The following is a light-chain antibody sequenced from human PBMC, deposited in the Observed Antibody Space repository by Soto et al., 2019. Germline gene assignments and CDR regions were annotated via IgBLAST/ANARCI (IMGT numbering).Light chain of an antibody. CDR2: DTS. CDR1: QSVSRF. J-gene: IGKJ3*01. CDR3: QHHNHWPPIFT. V-gene: IGKV3-11*01. Sequence: EIVLTQSPATLSLSPGERATLSCRASQSVSRFLAWFQQKPGQAPRLLIYDTSNRATGIPARFSGSGSGTDFTLTISSLEPDDFAVYYCQHHNHWPPIFTFGPGTRVDIK.